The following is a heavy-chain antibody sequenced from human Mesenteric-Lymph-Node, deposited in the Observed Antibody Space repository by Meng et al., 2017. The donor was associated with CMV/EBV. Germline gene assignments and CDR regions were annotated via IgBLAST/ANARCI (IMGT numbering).Heavy chain of an antibody. CDR2: ISSSGSTI. V-gene: IGHV3-48*03. J-gene: IGHJ4*02. D-gene: IGHD3-22*01. CDR1: GFTFSSYE. CDR3: ARGRSGGRAGWAYYYDSSGYYQAGY. Sequence: GGSLRLSCAASGFTFSSYEMNWVRQAPGKGLEWVSYISSSGSTIYYADSVKGRFTISRDNAKNSLYLQMNSLRAEDTAVYYCARGRSGGRAGWAYYYDSSGYYQAGYWGQGTLVTVSS.